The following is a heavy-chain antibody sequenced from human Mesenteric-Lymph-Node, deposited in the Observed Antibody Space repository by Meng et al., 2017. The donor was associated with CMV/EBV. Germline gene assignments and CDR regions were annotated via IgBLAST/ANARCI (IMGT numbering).Heavy chain of an antibody. D-gene: IGHD4-23*01. V-gene: IGHV4-34*01. Sequence: QGHLQPWGAGLLKPSETLSPPCAFYGGSLSGYYWSWSRQPPGKGLEWIGEINHSGSTNYNPSLKSRVTISVDTSKNQFSLKLSSVTAADTAVYYCARHQRWLKSEGGFNYWGQGTLVTVSS. CDR2: INHSGST. J-gene: IGHJ4*02. CDR3: ARHQRWLKSEGGFNY. CDR1: GGSLSGYY.